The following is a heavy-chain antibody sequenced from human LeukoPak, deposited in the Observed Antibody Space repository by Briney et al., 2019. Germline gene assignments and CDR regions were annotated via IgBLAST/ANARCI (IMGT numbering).Heavy chain of an antibody. V-gene: IGHV1-69*17. CDR1: GGTFSSYA. D-gene: IGHD3-10*01. CDR2: IILIFGIA. J-gene: IGHJ4*02. CDR3: ASANYYGSGSYYQLDY. Sequence: SVKVSCKASGGTFSSYAISWVRQAPGQGLEWMGGIILIFGIANHAQKFQGRVTITADKSTSTAYMELSSLRSEDTAVYYCASANYYGSGSYYQLDYWGQGTLVTVSS.